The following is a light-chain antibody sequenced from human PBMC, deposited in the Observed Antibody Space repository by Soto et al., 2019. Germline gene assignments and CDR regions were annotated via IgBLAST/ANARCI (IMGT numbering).Light chain of an antibody. CDR2: GAS. J-gene: IGKJ1*01. V-gene: IGKV3D-15*01. CDR3: QQYNNWLGA. CDR1: QSVSSN. Sequence: EIVMTQSPATLSVSPGERATLSCRASQSVSSNLAWYQQKPGQAPRLLIYGASTRATGIPVSFSGSGSGTEFTLTISSLQSEDFAVYYCQQYNNWLGAFGQGTKVEIK.